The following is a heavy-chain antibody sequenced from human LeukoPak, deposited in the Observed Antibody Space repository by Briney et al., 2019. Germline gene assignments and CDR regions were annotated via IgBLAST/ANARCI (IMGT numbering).Heavy chain of an antibody. Sequence: GGSLRLSCAASGFTVSSNYMSWVRQAPGKGLGWVSVIYSGGNTFYADFVKGRFTISRDNSKNTLYLQMNSLRAEDTAVYYCARAPNNTDYSAGYWYFDLWGRGTLVTVSS. CDR2: IYSGGNT. CDR1: GFTVSSNY. CDR3: ARAPNNTDYSAGYWYFDL. V-gene: IGHV3-53*01. J-gene: IGHJ2*01. D-gene: IGHD3-16*01.